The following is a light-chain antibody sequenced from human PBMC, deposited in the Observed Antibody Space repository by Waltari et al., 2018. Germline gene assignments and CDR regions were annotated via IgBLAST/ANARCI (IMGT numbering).Light chain of an antibody. Sequence: QSALTQPRSVSGSPGQSVTISCTGTSGHVGDYTYVSWYQEQPGQAPRLPIYDVSERPSGVPDRFSASKSGNTASLTISGLQAEDEGSYHCCSRAGSSVVFGGGTKLTVL. CDR2: DVS. V-gene: IGLV2-11*01. CDR1: SGHVGDYTY. J-gene: IGLJ2*01. CDR3: CSRAGSSVV.